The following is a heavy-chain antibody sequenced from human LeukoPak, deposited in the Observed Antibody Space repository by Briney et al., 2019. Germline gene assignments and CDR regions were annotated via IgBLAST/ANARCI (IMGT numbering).Heavy chain of an antibody. V-gene: IGHV4-31*03. CDR2: IYYSGST. D-gene: IGHD3-10*01. CDR1: GGSISSGGYY. Sequence: SETLSLTCTVSGGSISSGGYYWSWIRQHPGKGLEWIGYIYYSGSTYYNPSLKSRVTISVDTSKNQFSLKLSSVTAADTAVYYCARAFFSMVRGIDYWGQGTLVTVSS. CDR3: ARAFFSMVRGIDY. J-gene: IGHJ4*02.